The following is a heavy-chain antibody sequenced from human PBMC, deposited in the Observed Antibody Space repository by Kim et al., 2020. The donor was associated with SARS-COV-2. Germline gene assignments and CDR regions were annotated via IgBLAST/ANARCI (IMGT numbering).Heavy chain of an antibody. CDR2: ISSSSSYT. Sequence: GGSLRLSCAASGFTFSDYYMSWIRQAPGKGLEWVSYISSSSSYTNYADSVKGRFTISRDNAKNSLYLQMNSLGAEDTAVYYCARGIIAAAVGGALDYWGQGTVVTVSS. CDR3: ARGIIAAAVGGALDY. J-gene: IGHJ4*02. D-gene: IGHD6-13*01. V-gene: IGHV3-11*05. CDR1: GFTFSDYY.